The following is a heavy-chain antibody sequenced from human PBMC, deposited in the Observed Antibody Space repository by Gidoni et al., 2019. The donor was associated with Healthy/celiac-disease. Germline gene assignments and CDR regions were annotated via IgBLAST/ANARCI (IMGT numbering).Heavy chain of an antibody. CDR2: IYTRGST. V-gene: IGHV4-61*02. J-gene: IGHJ6*03. CDR3: ARAELVPRYYYYYMDV. CDR1: GGSISSGSYY. Sequence: QVQLQESGPGLVKPSQTLSLTCTVSGGSISSGSYYWSWIRQPAGKGLEWIGRIYTRGSTNYHPSLKSRVTISVDTSKNQFSLKLSSVTAADTAVYYCARAELVPRYYYYYMDVWGKGTTVTVSS. D-gene: IGHD6-13*01.